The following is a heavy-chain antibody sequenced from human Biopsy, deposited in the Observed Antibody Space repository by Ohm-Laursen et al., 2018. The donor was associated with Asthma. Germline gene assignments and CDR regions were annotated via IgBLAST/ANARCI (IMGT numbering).Heavy chain of an antibody. CDR2: INAGNGNT. V-gene: IGHV1-3*01. CDR1: GYTFINYA. Sequence: ASVKVSCNASGYTFINYAIHWVRQAPGQRPEWMGWINAGNGNTKYSQKFQGRVAISRDTSASTAYMDLSSLRSEDTAVYYCARTYYDFLTGQVNDAFAMWGQGTMVTVSS. D-gene: IGHD3-9*01. J-gene: IGHJ3*02. CDR3: ARTYYDFLTGQVNDAFAM.